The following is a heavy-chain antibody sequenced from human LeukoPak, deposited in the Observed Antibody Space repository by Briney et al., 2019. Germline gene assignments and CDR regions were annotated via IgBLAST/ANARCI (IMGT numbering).Heavy chain of an antibody. V-gene: IGHV3-48*01. J-gene: IGHJ4*02. D-gene: IGHD3-22*01. Sequence: GGSLRLSCAASGFTFSSYSMNWVRHAPGKGLEWVSYISSSSSTIYYADSVKGRFTISRDNAKNSLYLQMNSLRAEDTAVYYCARGRYYYDSSGRGAHWGQGTLVTVSS. CDR2: ISSSSSTI. CDR1: GFTFSSYS. CDR3: ARGRYYYDSSGRGAH.